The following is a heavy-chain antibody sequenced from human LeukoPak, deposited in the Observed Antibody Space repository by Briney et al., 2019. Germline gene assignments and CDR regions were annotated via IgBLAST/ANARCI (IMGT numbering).Heavy chain of an antibody. D-gene: IGHD2-2*01. V-gene: IGHV4-34*01. Sequence: SETLFLTCAVYGGSFSGYYWSWIRQPPGKGLEWIGEINHSGSTNYNPSLKSRVTISVDTSKNQFSLKLSSVTAADTAVYYCARDRYCSSTSCPMDYYYYYMDVWGKGTTVTVSS. CDR2: INHSGST. CDR1: GGSFSGYY. J-gene: IGHJ6*03. CDR3: ARDRYCSSTSCPMDYYYYYMDV.